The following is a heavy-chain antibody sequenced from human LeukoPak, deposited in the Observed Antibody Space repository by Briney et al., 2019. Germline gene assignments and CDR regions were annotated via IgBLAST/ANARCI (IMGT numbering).Heavy chain of an antibody. CDR1: GYTFTGYH. V-gene: IGHV1-2*06. Sequence: GASVKVSCKASGYTFTGYHLHWVRQVPGQGLEWMGRIIPNSGDAIYALKFQGRATLTRDTSISTVYMELKRLRSDDTALYYCARGIAGGFDYWGQGTLVTVSS. CDR2: IIPNSGDA. CDR3: ARGIAGGFDY. J-gene: IGHJ4*02. D-gene: IGHD2-21*01.